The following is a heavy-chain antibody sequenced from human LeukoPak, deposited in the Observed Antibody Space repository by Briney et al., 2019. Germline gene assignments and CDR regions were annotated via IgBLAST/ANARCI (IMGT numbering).Heavy chain of an antibody. V-gene: IGHV3-48*01. Sequence: GGSLRLSCAASGFTFSSYSMNWVRQAPGKGLECVSYISSSSSTIYYADSVKGRFTISRDNAKNSLYLQMNSLRAEDTAVYYCARVPYGLLFDYWGQGTLVTVSS. CDR2: ISSSSSTI. D-gene: IGHD2-8*01. J-gene: IGHJ4*02. CDR3: ARVPYGLLFDY. CDR1: GFTFSSYS.